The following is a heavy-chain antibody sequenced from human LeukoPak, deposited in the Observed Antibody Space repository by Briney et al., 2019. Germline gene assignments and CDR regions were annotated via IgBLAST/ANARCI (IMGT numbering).Heavy chain of an antibody. J-gene: IGHJ4*02. CDR2: ISYDGINQ. CDR1: GFTFSSYA. V-gene: IGHV3-30*04. D-gene: IGHD6-13*01. CDR3: AIIAAAGYYFDY. Sequence: GRSLRLSCAASGFTFSSYAMHWVRQAPGKGLEWVAVISYDGINQYSAESVKGRFTISRDNSKNTLYLQMNSLRPEDTALYYCAIIAAAGYYFDYWGQGTLVTVSS.